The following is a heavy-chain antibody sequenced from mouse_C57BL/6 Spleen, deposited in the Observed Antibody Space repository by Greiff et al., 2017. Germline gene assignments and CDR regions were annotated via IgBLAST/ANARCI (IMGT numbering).Heavy chain of an antibody. CDR3: AGGSYYDYDMDY. V-gene: IGHV1-52*01. CDR1: GYTFTSYW. D-gene: IGHD2-4*01. Sequence: QVQLQQPGAELVRPGSSVKLSCKASGYTFTSYWMHWVKQRPIQGLEWIGNIDPSDSETHYNQKFKDKATLTVDKSSSTAYMQLSSLTSEDSAVYYCAGGSYYDYDMDYWGQGTTLTVSS. CDR2: IDPSDSET. J-gene: IGHJ2*01.